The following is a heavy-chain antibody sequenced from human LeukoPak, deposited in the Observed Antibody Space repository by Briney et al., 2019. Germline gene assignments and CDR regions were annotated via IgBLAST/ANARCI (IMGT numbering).Heavy chain of an antibody. CDR1: GFTFSSYW. D-gene: IGHD3-22*01. CDR3: AREAYYYDSSGYYPSLFDP. CDR2: IKQDGSEK. J-gene: IGHJ5*02. Sequence: GGSLRLPCAASGFTFSSYWMSWVRQAPGKGLEWVANIKQDGSEKYYVDSVKGRFTISRDNAKNSLYLQMNSLRAEDTAVYYCAREAYYYDSSGYYPSLFDPWGQGTLVTVSS. V-gene: IGHV3-7*01.